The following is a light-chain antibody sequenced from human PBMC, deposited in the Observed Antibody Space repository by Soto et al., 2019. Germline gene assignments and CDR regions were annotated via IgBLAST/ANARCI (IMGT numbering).Light chain of an antibody. CDR2: AAS. Sequence: VLTQSPATLSLSPGERATLSCRASQSIHTSLSWYQQNPGQAPRLLIYAASSRATGIPDRFSGSGSGTDFTLTISRLEPEDFAVYYCQQYGYSATFGGGTKVDIK. V-gene: IGKV3-20*01. CDR1: QSIHTS. J-gene: IGKJ4*01. CDR3: QQYGYSAT.